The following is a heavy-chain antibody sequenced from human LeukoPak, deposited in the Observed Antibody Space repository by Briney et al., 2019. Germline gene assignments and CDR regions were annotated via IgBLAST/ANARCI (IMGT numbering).Heavy chain of an antibody. V-gene: IGHV5-51*01. CDR1: GYSFTTYW. CDR2: IYPGDSDT. J-gene: IGHJ4*02. Sequence: GESLKISCKGSGYSFTTYWIGWVRQMRGKGLEWMWIIYPGDSDTRYSPSFQGQVTISADKSISPAYLQWSSLEASDTAMYYCARRGITGRNYYRQHFDSWGQGPLVTVPS. CDR3: ARRGITGRNYYRQHFDS. D-gene: IGHD1-26*01.